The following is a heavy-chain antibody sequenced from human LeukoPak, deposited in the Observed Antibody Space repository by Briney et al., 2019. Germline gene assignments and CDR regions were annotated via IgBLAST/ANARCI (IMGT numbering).Heavy chain of an antibody. CDR1: GFTFSSYA. J-gene: IGHJ4*02. CDR3: ARSPAYYDILTGYLDN. Sequence: GGSLRLSCTASGFTFSSYAMNWVRQAPGKGLEWVSGIGAGGTFTYYADSVKGRFTISRDNAKNSLYLQMHSLRDEDTAVYYCARSPAYYDILTGYLDNWGQGTLVTVSS. CDR2: IGAGGTFT. V-gene: IGHV3-48*02. D-gene: IGHD3-9*01.